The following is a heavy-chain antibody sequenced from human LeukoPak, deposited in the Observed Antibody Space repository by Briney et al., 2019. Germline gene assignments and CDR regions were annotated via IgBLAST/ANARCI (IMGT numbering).Heavy chain of an antibody. V-gene: IGHV3-21*01. D-gene: IGHD6-13*01. CDR3: AGGAGDYSSSWY. CDR2: ISSSSSYI. J-gene: IGHJ4*02. Sequence: PGGSLRLSCAASGFTFSSYWMHWVRQAPGKGLEWVSSISSSSSYIYYADSVKGRFTISRDNAKNSLYLQMNSLRAEDTAVYYCAGGAGDYSSSWYWGQGTLVTVSS. CDR1: GFTFSSYW.